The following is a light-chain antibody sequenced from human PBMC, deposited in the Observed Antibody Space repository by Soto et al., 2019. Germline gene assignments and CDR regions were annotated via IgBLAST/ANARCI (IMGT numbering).Light chain of an antibody. CDR1: SSDVGGYNY. Sequence: QSALTQPPSASGSPGQSVTISCTGTSSDVGGYNYVSWYQQHPGEAPKLMIYEVSKRPSGVPDRFSGSKSGNTASLTVSGLQAEDEADFYCSSYAGGNNYVFGTGTNLTVL. CDR3: SSYAGGNNYV. V-gene: IGLV2-8*01. J-gene: IGLJ1*01. CDR2: EVS.